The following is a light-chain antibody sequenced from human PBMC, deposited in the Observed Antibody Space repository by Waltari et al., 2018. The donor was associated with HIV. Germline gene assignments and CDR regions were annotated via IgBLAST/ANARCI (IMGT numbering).Light chain of an antibody. CDR1: QSISSN. CDR2: GAS. J-gene: IGKJ4*01. CDR3: QQYADWPPLT. V-gene: IGKV3-15*01. Sequence: EIVMTQSPATLSVFPGESATLSCRASQSISSNLAWYQHKPGQAPRPLIYGASTRATGISARFTGSGSGTDFTLTISSLQSEDFAVYYCQQYADWPPLTFGGGTKVEIK.